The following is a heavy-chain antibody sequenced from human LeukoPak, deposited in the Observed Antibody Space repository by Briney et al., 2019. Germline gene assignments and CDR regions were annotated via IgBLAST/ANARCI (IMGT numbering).Heavy chain of an antibody. Sequence: NPSETLSLTCTVSGGSISSGGYSWSWIRQHPGKGLEWIGYIYYSGSTYYNPSLKSRVTISVDTSKNQFSLKLSSVTAADTAVYYCARTPCSGGSCYPDYWGQGTLVTVSS. CDR1: GGSISSGGYS. D-gene: IGHD2-15*01. J-gene: IGHJ4*02. CDR3: ARTPCSGGSCYPDY. V-gene: IGHV4-31*03. CDR2: IYYSGST.